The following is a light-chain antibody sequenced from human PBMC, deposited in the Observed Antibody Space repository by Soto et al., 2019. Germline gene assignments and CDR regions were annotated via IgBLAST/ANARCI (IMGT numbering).Light chain of an antibody. Sequence: DLPMTQSPSSLSASVGDRVTITCQASQDIGDHLNWYQQKPGKVPNLLIYTASILETGVTSRFSGSGSGTYFTFTISSLQPEDIATYYCQQYDNVPTLTFGGGTKVEIK. CDR2: TAS. V-gene: IGKV1-33*01. CDR3: QQYDNVPTLT. J-gene: IGKJ4*01. CDR1: QDIGDH.